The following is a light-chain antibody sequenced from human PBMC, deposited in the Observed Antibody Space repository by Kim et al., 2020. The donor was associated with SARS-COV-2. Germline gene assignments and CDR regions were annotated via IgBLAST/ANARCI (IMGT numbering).Light chain of an antibody. V-gene: IGLV1-40*01. Sequence: QPVLTQPPSVSGAPGQRVTISCTGSSSNIGAGFDVHWYQQLPGTAPKVLIYGNNNRPSGVPDRFSGSKSGTSASLAITGLQAEDEADYFCQSHDSSLSGCVFGTGTKVTVL. CDR3: QSHDSSLSGCV. J-gene: IGLJ1*01. CDR1: SSNIGAGFD. CDR2: GNN.